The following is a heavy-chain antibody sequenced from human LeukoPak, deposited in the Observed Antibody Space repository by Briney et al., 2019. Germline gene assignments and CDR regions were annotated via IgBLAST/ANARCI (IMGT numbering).Heavy chain of an antibody. D-gene: IGHD1-1*01. Sequence: GESLKISCKGSGYSFTSNWISWVREMPGKGLEWMGSIAPSDSYTNYSPSFQGHVTISADKSISTAYLQWSSLTASDTAMYYCARQPEGTWFDPWGQGTLVTVSS. CDR2: IAPSDSYT. J-gene: IGHJ5*02. CDR3: ARQPEGTWFDP. V-gene: IGHV5-10-1*01. CDR1: GYSFTSNW.